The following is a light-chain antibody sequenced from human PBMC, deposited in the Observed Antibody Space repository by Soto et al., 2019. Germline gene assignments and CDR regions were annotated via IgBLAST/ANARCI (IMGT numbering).Light chain of an antibody. CDR2: EVS. Sequence: QSALTQPPSASGSPGQSVTISCTGTSSDVGDYTYVSWYQQHPGKAPKLMISEVSKRPSGVPDRFSGSKSGNTASLTVSGLQAEDEADYYCSSYAGSHNFGVVFGTGTKLTVL. CDR3: SSYAGSHNFGVV. J-gene: IGLJ1*01. CDR1: SSDVGDYTY. V-gene: IGLV2-8*01.